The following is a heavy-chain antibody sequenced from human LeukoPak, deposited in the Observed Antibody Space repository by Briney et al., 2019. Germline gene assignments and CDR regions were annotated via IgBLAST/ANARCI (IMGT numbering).Heavy chain of an antibody. Sequence: PSETLSLTCAVSGYSISSGYYWGWIRQPPGKGLDWIGSIYHSGSTYYNPSLKSRVTISVDTFKSQFSLKLSSVTAADTAVYYCARRGYYDFWSGYPQPFDYWGQGTLVTVSS. CDR3: ARRGYYDFWSGYPQPFDY. V-gene: IGHV4-38-2*01. J-gene: IGHJ4*02. CDR1: GYSISSGYY. D-gene: IGHD3-3*01. CDR2: IYHSGST.